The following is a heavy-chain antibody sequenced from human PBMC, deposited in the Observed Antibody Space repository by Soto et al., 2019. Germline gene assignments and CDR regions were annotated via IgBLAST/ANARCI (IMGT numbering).Heavy chain of an antibody. CDR1: GGSFSGYY. Sequence: QVQLQQWGAGLLKPSETLSLTCAVYGGSFSGYYWSWIRQPPGKGLEWIGEINHSGSTNYNPSLKSRVTISVDTSKNQFSLKLSSVPAADTAVYYCAIRQPVDTAMVTGNWFDPWGQGTLVTVSS. CDR2: INHSGST. J-gene: IGHJ5*02. V-gene: IGHV4-34*01. D-gene: IGHD5-18*01. CDR3: AIRQPVDTAMVTGNWFDP.